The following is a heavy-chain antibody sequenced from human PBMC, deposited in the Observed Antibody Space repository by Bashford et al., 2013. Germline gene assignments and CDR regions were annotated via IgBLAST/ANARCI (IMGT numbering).Heavy chain of an antibody. Sequence: SETLSLTCAVYGGSFSGYYWSWIRQSPGKGLEWIGESNHGGSTNYNSSLKSRAIVSVDTTKNQFSLKLNSVTAADTAIYYCARGRFTTSSSNWFGNWFDAWGQGTLVTRLL. CDR2: SNHGGST. CDR3: ARGRFTTSSSNWFGNWFDA. J-gene: IGHJ5*02. V-gene: IGHV4-34*01. D-gene: IGHD6-6*01. CDR1: GGSFSGYY.